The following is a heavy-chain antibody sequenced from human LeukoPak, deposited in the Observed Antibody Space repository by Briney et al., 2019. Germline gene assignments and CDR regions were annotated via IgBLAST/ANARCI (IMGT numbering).Heavy chain of an antibody. Sequence: GASVKVSCKSSGYTFTNYYMHWVRQAPGQGLEWMGIINPSAGRTTYAQKLQGRVSVTRDTSRSTVYMELSSLTSEDTAVYYCARSRGFSGYDYVDHWGQGTLVTVSS. CDR3: ARSRGFSGYDYVDH. J-gene: IGHJ4*02. CDR2: INPSAGRT. V-gene: IGHV1-46*03. D-gene: IGHD5-12*01. CDR1: GYTFTNYY.